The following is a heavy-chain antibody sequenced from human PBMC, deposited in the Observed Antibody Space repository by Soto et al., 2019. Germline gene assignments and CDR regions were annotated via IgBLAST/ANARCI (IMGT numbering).Heavy chain of an antibody. Sequence: GGSLRLSCAASGFTFSSYAMHWVRQAPGKGLEWVALISYDGSDKDYADSVKGRFTISRDNAENSLYLQMNSLSAEDTAVYYCARVPGTTRYWDYWGQGILVTVSS. CDR2: ISYDGSDK. J-gene: IGHJ4*02. V-gene: IGHV3-30-3*01. CDR3: ARVPGTTRYWDY. D-gene: IGHD3-10*01. CDR1: GFTFSSYA.